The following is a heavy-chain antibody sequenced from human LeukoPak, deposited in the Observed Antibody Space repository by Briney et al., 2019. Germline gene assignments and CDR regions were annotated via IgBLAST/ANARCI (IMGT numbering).Heavy chain of an antibody. CDR3: ASQVYCSAGSCYSNF. CDR1: GGSISSRTYF. Sequence: PSETVSLTCTVSGGSISSRTYFWGWIRQPPGKGLEWIGNIYYSSWSTYYNPSLKSRVTISVDTSKNQFSLKLSSVTAADTALYYCASQVYCSAGSCYSNFWGQGTLVTVSS. J-gene: IGHJ4*02. CDR2: IYYSSWST. V-gene: IGHV4-39*01. D-gene: IGHD2-15*01.